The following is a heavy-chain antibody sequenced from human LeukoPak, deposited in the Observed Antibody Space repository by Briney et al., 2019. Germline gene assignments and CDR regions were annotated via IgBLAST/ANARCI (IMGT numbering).Heavy chain of an antibody. J-gene: IGHJ5*02. Sequence: ASVKVSCKASGYTFTGYYMHWVRQAPGQGLEWMGWINPNSGGTNYAQKFQGWVTMTRDTSISTAYMELSRLRSDDTAVYYCARDTGGLLWFGELDENWFGPWGQGTLVTVSS. D-gene: IGHD3-10*01. V-gene: IGHV1-2*04. CDR2: INPNSGGT. CDR3: ARDTGGLLWFGELDENWFGP. CDR1: GYTFTGYY.